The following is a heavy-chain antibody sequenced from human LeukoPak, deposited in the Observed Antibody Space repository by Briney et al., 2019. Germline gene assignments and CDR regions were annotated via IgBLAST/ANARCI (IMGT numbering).Heavy chain of an antibody. CDR3: ARGGLYYYDSSGYYGYFDY. D-gene: IGHD3-22*01. J-gene: IGHJ4*02. Sequence: ASVKVSCKASGYTFTGYYMHWVRQAPGQGLEWMGIINPSGGSTSYAQKFQGRVTMTRDTSTSTVYMELSSLRSEDTAVYYCARGGLYYYDSSGYYGYFDYWGQGTLVTVSS. CDR1: GYTFTGYY. CDR2: INPSGGST. V-gene: IGHV1-46*01.